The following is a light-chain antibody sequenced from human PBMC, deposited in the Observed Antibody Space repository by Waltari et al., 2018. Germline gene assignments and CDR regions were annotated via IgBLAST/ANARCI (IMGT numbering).Light chain of an antibody. CDR3: QQGRSSPLT. CDR2: GAS. J-gene: IGKJ1*01. Sequence: DIQMTQSPSSLSAFVGDRVTINCRASQNISKFLNWYQQKSGKAPKLLIYGASTLQSGVPSRFSGSGSQTQFTLTTSNLQPDDFATYYCQQGRSSPLTFGQGTKVEIK. V-gene: IGKV1-39*01. CDR1: QNISKF.